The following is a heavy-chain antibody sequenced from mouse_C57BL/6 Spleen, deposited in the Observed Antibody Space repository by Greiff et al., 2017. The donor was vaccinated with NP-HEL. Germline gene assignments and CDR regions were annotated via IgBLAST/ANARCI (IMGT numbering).Heavy chain of an antibody. D-gene: IGHD6-1*01. CDR3: ARQGASSWYFDV. J-gene: IGHJ1*03. V-gene: IGHV5-6*01. Sequence: EVQGVESGGDLVKPGGSLKLSCAASGFTFSSYGMSWVRQTPDKRLEWVATISSGGSYTYYPDSVKGRFTISRDNAKNTLYLQMSSLKSEDTAMYYCARQGASSWYFDVWGTGTTVTVSS. CDR1: GFTFSSYG. CDR2: ISSGGSYT.